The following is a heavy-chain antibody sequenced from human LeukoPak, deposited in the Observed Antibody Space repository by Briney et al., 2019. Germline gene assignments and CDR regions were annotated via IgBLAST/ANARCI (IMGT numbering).Heavy chain of an antibody. D-gene: IGHD3-10*01. V-gene: IGHV1-69*13. CDR2: IIPIFGTA. J-gene: IGHJ6*02. CDR1: GGTFSSYA. CDR3: ARGPPEGFGGHYYYYYYGMDV. Sequence: GAPVKVSCKASGGTFSSYAISWVRQAPGQGLEWMGGIIPIFGTANYAQKFQGRVTITADESTSTAYMELSSLRSGDTAVYYCARGPPEGFGGHYYYYYYGMDVWGQGTTVTVSS.